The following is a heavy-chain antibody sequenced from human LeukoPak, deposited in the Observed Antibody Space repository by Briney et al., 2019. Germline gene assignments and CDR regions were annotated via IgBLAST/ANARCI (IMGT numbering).Heavy chain of an antibody. D-gene: IGHD5-18*01. CDR1: AYTFTGYY. CDR2: INPNSGGT. J-gene: IGHJ4*02. V-gene: IGHV1-2*06. Sequence: ASVKVSCKASAYTFTGYYMHWVRQAPGQGLQWIERINPNSGGTNYAQKFQGRVTMTRDTSISTAYMELSRLRSDDTAVYYCARDQTIYSYAEYWGQGTLVTVSS. CDR3: ARDQTIYSYAEY.